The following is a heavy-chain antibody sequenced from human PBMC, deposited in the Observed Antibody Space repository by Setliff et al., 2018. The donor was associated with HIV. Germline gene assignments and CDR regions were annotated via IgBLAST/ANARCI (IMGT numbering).Heavy chain of an antibody. CDR3: ARGSGSSYFDY. J-gene: IGHJ4*02. Sequence: GESLKISCKGSGYSFATYWIGWVRQMPGKGLECMGIIYPGASDTRYSPSFQGQVTISADKSISTAYLQWSSLKASDTAMYYCARGSGSSYFDYWGQGTLVTVSS. CDR2: IYPGASDT. CDR1: GYSFATYW. D-gene: IGHD3-10*01. V-gene: IGHV5-51*01.